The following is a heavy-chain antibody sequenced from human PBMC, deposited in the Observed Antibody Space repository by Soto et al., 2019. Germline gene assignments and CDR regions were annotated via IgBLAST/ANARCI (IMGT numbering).Heavy chain of an antibody. CDR3: ATPLPGIAVAGGRINDY. D-gene: IGHD6-19*01. V-gene: IGHV3-30*04. J-gene: IGHJ4*02. CDR2: ISYDGSNK. Sequence: LILSCAASGFTFSSYAMHWVRQAPGKGLEWVAVISYDGSNKYYADSVKGRFTISRDNSKNTLYLQMNSLRAEDTAVYYCATPLPGIAVAGGRINDYWGQGTLVTVSS. CDR1: GFTFSSYA.